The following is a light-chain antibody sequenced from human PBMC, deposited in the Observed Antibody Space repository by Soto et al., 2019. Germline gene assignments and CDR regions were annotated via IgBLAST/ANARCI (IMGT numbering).Light chain of an antibody. J-gene: IGLJ2*01. CDR2: DVS. V-gene: IGLV2-14*01. CDR1: SSDVGGYNY. Sequence: QSALTQPASVSGSPGQSITISCTGTSSDVGGYNYVSWYQQHPGKAPKLMIYDVSNRPSGVSNRFSGSKSGNTASLTISGLQAEDEDDYYCRSYTSGSTLGVFGGGTKVTVL. CDR3: RSYTSGSTLGV.